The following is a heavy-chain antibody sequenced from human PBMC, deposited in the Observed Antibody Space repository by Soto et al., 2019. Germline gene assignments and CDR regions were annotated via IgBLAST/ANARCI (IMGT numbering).Heavy chain of an antibody. CDR3: TTDPLGYCSGGSCYSHYNWFDP. V-gene: IGHV3-15*01. CDR2: IKSKTDGGTT. Sequence: EVQLVESGGGLVKPGGSLRLSCAASGFTFSNAWMSWVRQAPGKGLEWVGRIKSKTDGGTTDYAAPVKGRFTISRDDSKNTLYLQMNGLKTEDTAVYYCTTDPLGYCSGGSCYSHYNWFDPWGQGTLVTVSS. CDR1: GFTFSNAW. D-gene: IGHD2-15*01. J-gene: IGHJ5*02.